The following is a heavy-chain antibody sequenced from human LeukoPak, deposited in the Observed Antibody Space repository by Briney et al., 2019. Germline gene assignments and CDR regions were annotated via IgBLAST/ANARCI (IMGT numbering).Heavy chain of an antibody. CDR3: AREPRESCAAFDI. V-gene: IGHV3-48*02. CDR1: GFTFRTYS. J-gene: IGHJ3*02. Sequence: GGSLKHSWAASGFTFRTYSMNWVRQAPGKGLEWVSYISSSSSSIYYADSVKGRFTISRDNAKNSLYLQMNSLRDEDTAVYYCAREPRESCAAFDIWGQGTMVTVSS. CDR2: ISSSSSSI.